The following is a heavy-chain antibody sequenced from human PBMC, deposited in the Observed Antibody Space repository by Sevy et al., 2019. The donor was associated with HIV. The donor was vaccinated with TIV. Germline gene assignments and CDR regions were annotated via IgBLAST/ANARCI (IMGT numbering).Heavy chain of an antibody. CDR3: ASEKEQLVLWPYYGTDV. D-gene: IGHD6-13*01. Sequence: GGSLRLSCTASGLRFSNYNMNWVRQAPGQGLEWVACISNISSYIYYVDSVKGRFTFSRDNAKNSPYLQMNSLRAEDTAVYYCASEKEQLVLWPYYGTDVWGQGTTVTVSS. J-gene: IGHJ6*02. CDR1: GLRFSNYN. CDR2: ISNISSYI. V-gene: IGHV3-21*01.